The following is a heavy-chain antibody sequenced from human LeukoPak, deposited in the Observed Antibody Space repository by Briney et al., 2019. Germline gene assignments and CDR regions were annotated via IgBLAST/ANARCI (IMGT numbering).Heavy chain of an antibody. Sequence: SETLSLTCTVSGGFIDNYYWNWFRQPPGKGLEWIGYISYSGSTSTASNPSLKSRVAISVDTSKNQISLELTSLTAADTAVYYCARGYGNSWHLVNWGQGTLVTVSS. V-gene: IGHV4-59*01. CDR3: ARGYGNSWHLVN. D-gene: IGHD6-13*01. J-gene: IGHJ4*02. CDR2: ISYSGST. CDR1: GGFIDNYY.